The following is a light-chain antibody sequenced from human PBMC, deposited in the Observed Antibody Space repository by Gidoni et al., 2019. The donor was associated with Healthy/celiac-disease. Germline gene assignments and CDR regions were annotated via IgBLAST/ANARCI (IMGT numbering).Light chain of an antibody. CDR3: NSRDSSGNHLGV. J-gene: IGLJ3*02. CDR1: SLRSYY. Sequence: SSELTQYPAVSVALVQTVRITCQGDSLRSYYASWYQQKPGQAHVLVIYGKHNRPSGIPDRFSGSSSGNTASLTITGAQAEDEADYYCNSRDSSGNHLGVFGGGTKLTVL. V-gene: IGLV3-19*01. CDR2: GKH.